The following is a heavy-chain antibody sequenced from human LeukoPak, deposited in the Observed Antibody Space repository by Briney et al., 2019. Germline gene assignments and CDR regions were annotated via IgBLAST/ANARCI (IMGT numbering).Heavy chain of an antibody. V-gene: IGHV4-34*01. J-gene: IGHJ4*02. Sequence: PSETLSLTCAVYGGSFIGYYWSWIRQPPGEGLEWIGEINHSGSTNYNPSLKSRVTISVDTSKNQFSLKLRSVTAADTAVYYCARGPYSSGWYGSWGQGTLVTVSS. CDR1: GGSFIGYY. CDR2: INHSGST. CDR3: ARGPYSSGWYGS. D-gene: IGHD6-19*01.